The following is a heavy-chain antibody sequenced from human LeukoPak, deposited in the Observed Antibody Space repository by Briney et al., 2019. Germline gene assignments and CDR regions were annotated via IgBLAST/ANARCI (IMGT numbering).Heavy chain of an antibody. V-gene: IGHV3-48*03. J-gene: IGHJ3*02. CDR2: ILSSSRNI. Sequence: GGPLRLSCAASGFTFSCYEMNWVRQAPGKGLEMVSYILSSSRNIYYADSVKGRFTISRDNAKNSLYLQMNSLRAEDTAVYYCARLYSSSSGKAFDIWGQGTMVTASS. D-gene: IGHD6-6*01. CDR1: GFTFSCYE. CDR3: ARLYSSSSGKAFDI.